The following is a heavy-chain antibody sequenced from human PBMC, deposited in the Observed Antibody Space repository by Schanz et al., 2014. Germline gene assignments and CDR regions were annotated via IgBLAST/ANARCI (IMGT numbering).Heavy chain of an antibody. CDR2: IRGSGGGT. J-gene: IGHJ5*02. CDR1: GFTFSSYA. CDR3: ARDMTIAPA. D-gene: IGHD6-13*01. Sequence: DVQLLESGGGLVQPGGSLRLSCAASGFTFSSYAMSWVRQPPGKGLEWVSSIRGSGGGTDYADSVKGRFTISRDNSKNTLFLQMNSLRAEDTAMFYCARDMTIAPAWGQGTLVTVSS. V-gene: IGHV3-23*01.